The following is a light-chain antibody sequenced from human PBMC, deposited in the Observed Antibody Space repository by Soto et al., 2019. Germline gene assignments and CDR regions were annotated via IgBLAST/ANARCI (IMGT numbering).Light chain of an antibody. J-gene: IGKJ5*01. Sequence: EILMTQSPATLSVSPGETATLSCRASQSVSTKLAWYQQKPGQAPRLLINGASTRAIGVPARFSGWGSGTKFTLTISSLQSEDFAVYYCQQYHNWPPITFGQGTRLEIK. CDR1: QSVSTK. CDR3: QQYHNWPPIT. CDR2: GAS. V-gene: IGKV3-15*01.